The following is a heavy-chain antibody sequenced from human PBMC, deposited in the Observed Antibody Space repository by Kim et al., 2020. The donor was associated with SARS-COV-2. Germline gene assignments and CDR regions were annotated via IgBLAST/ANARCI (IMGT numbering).Heavy chain of an antibody. CDR2: SP. D-gene: IGHD2-8*02. V-gene: IGHV4-59*08. CDR3: ARQGTGHYFDV. J-gene: IGHJ4*02. Sequence: SPTYNPSLNSRATMSVDKSKYQLSLKLASVTAADTAIYYCARQGTGHYFDVWGQGTVVTVSS.